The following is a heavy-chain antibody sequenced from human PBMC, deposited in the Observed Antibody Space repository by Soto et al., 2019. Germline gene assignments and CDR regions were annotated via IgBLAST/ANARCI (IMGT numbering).Heavy chain of an antibody. CDR3: ARDGPDYSFDY. J-gene: IGHJ4*02. D-gene: IGHD4-4*01. CDR1: GFTVSSNY. CDR2: IYSGGST. Sequence: GGSLRLSCAASGFTVSSNYMSWVRQAPGKGLEWVSVIYSGGSTYYADSVKGRFTISRHNSKNTLYLQMNSLRAEDTAGYYCARDGPDYSFDYWGQGTLVTVSS. V-gene: IGHV3-53*04.